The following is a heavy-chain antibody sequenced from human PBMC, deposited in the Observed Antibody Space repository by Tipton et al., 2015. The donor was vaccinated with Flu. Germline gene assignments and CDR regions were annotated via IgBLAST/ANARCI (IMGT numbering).Heavy chain of an antibody. CDR3: ARARAPYYYYAMDV. V-gene: IGHV4-38-2*02. Sequence: TLSLTCSVSGDSISSAYYWGWIRQPPGKGLEWIGNLHLTDNTYYNPSLKGRVILSVARSKNLFSLRLTSVTAADTAVYYCARARAPYYYYAMDVWGQGTTVTVSS. CDR1: GDSISSAYY. J-gene: IGHJ6*02. CDR2: LHLTDNT.